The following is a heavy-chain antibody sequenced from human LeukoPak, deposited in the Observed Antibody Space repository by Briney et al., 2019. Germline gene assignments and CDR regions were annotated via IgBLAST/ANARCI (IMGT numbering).Heavy chain of an antibody. J-gene: IGHJ3*02. CDR3: AKDSYGGSGSYYLYSFDM. CDR1: GFTFDDYA. D-gene: IGHD3-10*01. V-gene: IGHV3-9*01. CDR2: ISWNGGSI. Sequence: GRSLRLSCAASGFTFDDYAMHWVRQTPGKGLEWVSGISWNGGSIGYADSVKGRFTISRDNAENSLYLQVSSLTLDDTASYYCAKDSYGGSGSYYLYSFDMWGQGTMATVSS.